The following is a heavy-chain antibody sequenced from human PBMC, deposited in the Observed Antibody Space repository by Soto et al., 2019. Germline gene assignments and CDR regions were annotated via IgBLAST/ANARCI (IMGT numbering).Heavy chain of an antibody. Sequence: SETLSLTCTVSGGSISSYYWSWIRQPPGKGLEWIGYIYYSGSTNYNPSLKSRVTISVDTSKNQFSLKLSSVTAADTAVYYCARAGGVHCSGASCYSIGWFDPWGQGTLVTVSS. J-gene: IGHJ5*02. CDR1: GGSISSYY. CDR3: ARAGGVHCSGASCYSIGWFDP. V-gene: IGHV4-59*01. D-gene: IGHD2-15*01. CDR2: IYYSGST.